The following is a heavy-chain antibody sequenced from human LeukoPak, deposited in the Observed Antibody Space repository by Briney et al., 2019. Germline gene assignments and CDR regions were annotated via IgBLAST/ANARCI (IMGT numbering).Heavy chain of an antibody. D-gene: IGHD6-13*01. CDR3: ARGYSSSWLGKFDY. V-gene: IGHV4-59*01. Sequence: SETLSLTCTVSGGSISSYYWSWIQQTPGKGREWIGYIYYSGSTNYNPSLNSRVPMSVDTSKNQFSLNLNSVTAADTAVYYCARGYSSSWLGKFDYWGQGTLVTVSS. J-gene: IGHJ4*02. CDR2: IYYSGST. CDR1: GGSISSYY.